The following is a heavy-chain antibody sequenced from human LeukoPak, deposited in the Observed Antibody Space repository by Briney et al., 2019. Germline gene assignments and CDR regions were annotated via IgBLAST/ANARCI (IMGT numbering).Heavy chain of an antibody. V-gene: IGHV3-30*03. CDR1: GFTFSSYG. CDR3: PKAPTGRPAPYYYYSGMDA. CDR2: ISYDGSNK. J-gene: IGHJ6*02. Sequence: GGSLRLSCAASGFTFSSYGMHWVRQAPGKGLEWVAVISYDGSNKYYADSVKGRFTISRDNSKNTLYLQMNSLRAEDTAVYYWPKAPTGRPAPYYYYSGMDAWAKGPRSPSP.